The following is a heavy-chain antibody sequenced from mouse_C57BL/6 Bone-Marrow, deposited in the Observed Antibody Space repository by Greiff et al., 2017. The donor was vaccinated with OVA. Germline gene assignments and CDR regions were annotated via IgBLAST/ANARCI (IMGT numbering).Heavy chain of an antibody. CDR2: IWGDGST. CDR3: ASSTVVAPFDY. Sequence: QVTLKVSGPGLVAPSQRLSIPCTVSGFSLTSSGVSWVRQPPGTGLEWLGVIWGDGSTNYHSALISRLSISKDNSKSQVFLKLNSLQTDDTATYYCASSTVVAPFDYWGQGTTLTVSS. J-gene: IGHJ2*01. V-gene: IGHV2-3*01. CDR1: GFSLTSSG. D-gene: IGHD1-1*01.